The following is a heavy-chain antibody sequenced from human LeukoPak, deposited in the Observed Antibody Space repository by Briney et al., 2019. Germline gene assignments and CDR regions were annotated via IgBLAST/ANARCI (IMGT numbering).Heavy chain of an antibody. CDR3: AREIAYGDYFGMDV. CDR2: INSYGSST. Sequence: GGSLRLSCAASGFTFSSYWMHWVRQAPGKGLVWVSRINSYGSSTSYADSVKGRFTISRDNAKNTLYLQMNSLRAEDTAMYYCAREIAYGDYFGMDVWGQGTTDTLSS. J-gene: IGHJ6*02. V-gene: IGHV3-74*01. D-gene: IGHD4-17*01. CDR1: GFTFSSYW.